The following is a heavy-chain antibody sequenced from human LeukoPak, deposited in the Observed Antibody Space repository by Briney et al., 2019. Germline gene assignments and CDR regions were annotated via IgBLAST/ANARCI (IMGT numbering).Heavy chain of an antibody. J-gene: IGHJ4*02. D-gene: IGHD3-22*01. CDR1: GGTFSSYA. CDR3: ASYYDSSGYLTLDY. V-gene: IGHV1-69*01. CDR2: IIPIFGTA. Sequence: SVKVSCKASGGTFSSYAISWVRQAPGQGLEWMGGIIPIFGTASYAQKFQGRVTITADESTSTAYMELSSLRSEDTAVYYCASYYDSSGYLTLDYWGQGTLVTVSS.